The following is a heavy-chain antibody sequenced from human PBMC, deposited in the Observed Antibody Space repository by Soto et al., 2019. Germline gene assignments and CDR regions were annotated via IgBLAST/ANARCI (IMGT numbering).Heavy chain of an antibody. CDR2: IKPISDIT. V-gene: IGHV1-69*13. Sequence: SVKVSCKVSGGTFGRFTINWVRQAPGQGLEWMGGIKPISDITNYAQRFQGRVTFTADASTSTVYLELSSLRSEDTAMYYCARDPSTINKLIGVWFDPWGQGTLVTVSS. CDR3: ARDPSTINKLIGVWFDP. D-gene: IGHD4-4*01. CDR1: GGTFGRFT. J-gene: IGHJ5*02.